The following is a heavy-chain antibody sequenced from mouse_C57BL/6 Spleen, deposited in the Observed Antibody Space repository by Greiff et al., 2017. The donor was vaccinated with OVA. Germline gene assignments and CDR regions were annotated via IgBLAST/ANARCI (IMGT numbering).Heavy chain of an antibody. Sequence: QVQLQQSGAELVRPGTSVKVSCKASGYAFTNYLIEWVKQRPGQGLEWIGVINPGSGGTNYNEKFKGKATLTADKSSSTAYMQLSSLASEDSAVYFCARSDYDGGDYFDYWGQGTTLTVSS. CDR1: GYAFTNYL. D-gene: IGHD2-4*01. CDR3: ARSDYDGGDYFDY. J-gene: IGHJ2*01. CDR2: INPGSGGT. V-gene: IGHV1-54*01.